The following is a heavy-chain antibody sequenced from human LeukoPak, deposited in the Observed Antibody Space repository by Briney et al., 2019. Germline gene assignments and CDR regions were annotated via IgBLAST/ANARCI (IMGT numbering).Heavy chain of an antibody. CDR1: GFTFSSYA. Sequence: PGGSLRLSCAASGFTFSSYAMSWVRQAPGKGLEWVSVIYSGGSTYYADSVKGRFTISRDNSKNTLYLQMNSLRAEDTAVYYCARDLDSSGYYLDYWGQGTLVTVSS. J-gene: IGHJ4*02. V-gene: IGHV3-66*01. D-gene: IGHD3-22*01. CDR2: IYSGGST. CDR3: ARDLDSSGYYLDY.